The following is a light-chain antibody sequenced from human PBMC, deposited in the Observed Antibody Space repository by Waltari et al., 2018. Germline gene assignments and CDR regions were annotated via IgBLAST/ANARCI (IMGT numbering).Light chain of an antibody. CDR3: ETSDSNIPV. CDR1: SGHSTYI. Sequence: QPVLTQSSSASASLASSVNLTCTLTSGHSTYIIAWHQQQPGRAPRYLMKLEGSGSYNKGSGVPDRFSGSSSGADRYLTISNLQSEDEADYYCETSDSNIPVFGGGTKLTVL. V-gene: IGLV4-60*03. CDR2: LEGSGSY. J-gene: IGLJ3*02.